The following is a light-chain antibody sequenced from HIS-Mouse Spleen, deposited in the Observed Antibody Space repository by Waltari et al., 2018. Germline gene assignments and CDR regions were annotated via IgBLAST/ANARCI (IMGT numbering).Light chain of an antibody. CDR1: SSDVGGYNY. Sequence: QSALTQPASVSGSPGQSITISCTGTSSDVGGYNYVSWYHTHPGKAPKLMIYDVSNRPSGVSNRFSGSKSGNTASLTISGLQAEDEADYYCSSYTSSSTWVFGGGTKLTVL. J-gene: IGLJ3*02. V-gene: IGLV2-14*03. CDR2: DVS. CDR3: SSYTSSSTWV.